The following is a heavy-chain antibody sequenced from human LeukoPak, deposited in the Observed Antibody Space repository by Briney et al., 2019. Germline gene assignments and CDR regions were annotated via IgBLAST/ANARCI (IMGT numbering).Heavy chain of an antibody. Sequence: KPSETLSLTCTVSVDSLTTYYGSWIRQPPGEGLVYVGQIHFSGSANYNPSLERRVAMSLDASKNQFSLKVSSVTAADTAIYFCARDIRVVGATHYFDNWGQGSLVTVSS. CDR2: IHFSGSA. CDR1: VDSLTTYY. D-gene: IGHD2-15*01. V-gene: IGHV4-59*01. CDR3: ARDIRVVGATHYFDN. J-gene: IGHJ4*02.